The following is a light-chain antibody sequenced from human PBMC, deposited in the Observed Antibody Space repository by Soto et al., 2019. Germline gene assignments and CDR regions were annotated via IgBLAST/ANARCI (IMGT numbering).Light chain of an antibody. CDR3: QQLNSYPWT. Sequence: DIQMTQSPSTLPASVGDRVTITCRASQSISSWLAWYQQKPGKAPKLLIYDASSLESGVPSRFSGSGSGTDFTLTISSLQPEDFATYYCQQLNSYPWTFGQGTKVDIK. J-gene: IGKJ1*01. V-gene: IGKV1-5*01. CDR1: QSISSW. CDR2: DAS.